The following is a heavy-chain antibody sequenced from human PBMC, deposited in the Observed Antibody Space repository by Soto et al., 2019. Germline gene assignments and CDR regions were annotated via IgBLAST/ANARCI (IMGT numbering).Heavy chain of an antibody. D-gene: IGHD3-3*01. J-gene: IGHJ4*02. CDR3: AKGIHYDFWSGYYPDY. V-gene: IGHV3-9*01. CDR2: ISWNSGSI. CDR1: GFTFDDYA. Sequence: EVQLVESGGGLVQPGRSLRLSCAASGFTFDDYAMHWVRQAPGKGLEWVSGISWNSGSIGYADSVKGRFTISRDNPKNSLYLQMNSLRAEDTALYYCAKGIHYDFWSGYYPDYWGQGTLVTVSS.